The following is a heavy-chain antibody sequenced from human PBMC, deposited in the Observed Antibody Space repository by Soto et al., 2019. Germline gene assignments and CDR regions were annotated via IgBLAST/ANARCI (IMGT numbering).Heavy chain of an antibody. D-gene: IGHD5-18*01. CDR3: ASGRTGYSYGYISSYYSYYYGMDV. Sequence: SETLSLTCAVYGGSFRGYYWSWIRQPPGKGLEWIGEINHSGSTNYNPSLKSRVTISVDTSKNQFSLKLSSVTAADTAVYYCASGRTGYSYGYISSYYSYYYGMDVWGQGTMVTVSS. CDR1: GGSFRGYY. J-gene: IGHJ6*02. CDR2: INHSGST. V-gene: IGHV4-34*01.